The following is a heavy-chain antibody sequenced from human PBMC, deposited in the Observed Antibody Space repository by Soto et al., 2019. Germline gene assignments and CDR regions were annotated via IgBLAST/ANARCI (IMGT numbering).Heavy chain of an antibody. CDR1: GFTFSSYW. D-gene: IGHD3-3*01. CDR2: IKQDGSEK. J-gene: IGHJ6*03. Sequence: GGSLRLSCAASGFTFSSYWMSWVRQAPGKGLEWVANIKQDGSEKYYVDSVKGRFTISRDNAKNSLYLQMNSLRAEDTAVYYCARGYYDFWSGSGWGPRGGHMDVWGKGTTVTVSS. CDR3: ARGYYDFWSGSGWGPRGGHMDV. V-gene: IGHV3-7*01.